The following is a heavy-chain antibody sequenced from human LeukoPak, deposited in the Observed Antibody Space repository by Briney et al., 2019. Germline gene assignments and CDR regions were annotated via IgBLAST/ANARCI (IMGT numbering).Heavy chain of an antibody. CDR1: GFTFSSYW. Sequence: GGSLRLTCAASGFTFSSYWMHWVRQAPGKGLVWVSRINSDGSSTSYADSVKGRFTISRDNAKNTLYLQMNSLRADDTAVYYCARDPGPAGWFDYWGQGTLVTVSS. V-gene: IGHV3-74*01. J-gene: IGHJ4*02. D-gene: IGHD2-2*01. CDR3: ARDPGPAGWFDY. CDR2: INSDGSST.